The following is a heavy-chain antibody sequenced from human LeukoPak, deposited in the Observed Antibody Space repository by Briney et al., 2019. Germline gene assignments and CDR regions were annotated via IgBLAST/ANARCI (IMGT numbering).Heavy chain of an antibody. J-gene: IGHJ4*02. Sequence: GGSLRLSCAASGFTFSSYAMSWVRQAPGKGLEWVSVIIGSGDSTYYADPVKGRFTISRDTSKNTVYLQMNSLRAEDTAVYYCAKDRASGWQNSFDYWGQGILVTVSS. CDR2: IIGSGDST. D-gene: IGHD6-19*01. CDR1: GFTFSSYA. CDR3: AKDRASGWQNSFDY. V-gene: IGHV3-23*01.